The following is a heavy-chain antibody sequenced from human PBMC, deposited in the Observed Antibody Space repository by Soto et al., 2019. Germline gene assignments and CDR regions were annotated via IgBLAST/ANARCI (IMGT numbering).Heavy chain of an antibody. D-gene: IGHD6-13*01. Sequence: ASVKVSCKASGYTFTNYGISWVGQAPGQGLEWMGWINPNSGGTNYAQKFQGWVTMTRDTSISTAYMELSRLRSDDTAVYYCARDRISSWTYYYYGMDVWGQGTKVTVSS. J-gene: IGHJ6*02. CDR1: GYTFTNYG. CDR3: ARDRISSWTYYYYGMDV. V-gene: IGHV1-2*04. CDR2: INPNSGGT.